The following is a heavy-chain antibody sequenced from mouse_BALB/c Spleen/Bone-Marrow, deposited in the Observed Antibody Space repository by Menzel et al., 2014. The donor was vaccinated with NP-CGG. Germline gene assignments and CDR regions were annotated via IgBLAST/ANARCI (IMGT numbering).Heavy chain of an antibody. D-gene: IGHD1-1*01. V-gene: IGHV2-2*01. CDR2: IWSGGNT. CDR3: ARKLRFYAMDY. Sequence: QVQLQQSGPGLVQPSQSLSITCTVSGFSLTTYGVHWVRPSPGKGLEWLGAIWSGGNTDYNAAFISRLSISKDNSKSQVFFEMNSLQAYDTAIYYCARKLRFYAMDYWGQGTSVTVSS. CDR1: GFSLTTYG. J-gene: IGHJ4*01.